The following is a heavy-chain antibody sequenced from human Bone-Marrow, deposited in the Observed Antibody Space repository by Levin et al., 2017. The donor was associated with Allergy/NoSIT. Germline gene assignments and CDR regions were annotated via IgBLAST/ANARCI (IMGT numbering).Heavy chain of an antibody. CDR2: ISSGGSNK. Sequence: GESLKISCAASGFTFSSFAMHWVRQTPGKGLEWVAVISSGGSNKYYADSVKGRFTISRDNSRNTLFLQMNSLRTEDTALYYCSRDGVFLIVGDPSGWDYFDYWGQGTLVTVSS. CDR3: SRDGVFLIVGDPSGWDYFDY. D-gene: IGHD6-19*01. CDR1: GFTFSSFA. J-gene: IGHJ4*02. V-gene: IGHV3-30-3*01.